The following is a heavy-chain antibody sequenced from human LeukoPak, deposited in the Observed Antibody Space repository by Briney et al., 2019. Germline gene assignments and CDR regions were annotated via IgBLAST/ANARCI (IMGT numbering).Heavy chain of an antibody. CDR2: IYTSGTT. V-gene: IGHV4-4*07. J-gene: IGHJ4*02. Sequence: PSETLSLTCTVSGGSNINYFRSWIRQPAGKGLEWIGHIYTSGTTHYNPSLNNRVTISLDTSKSQFSLHLNSVTAADTAVYYCARAEGSGSGAYTLDYWGQGILVTVSS. CDR1: GGSNINYF. D-gene: IGHD3-10*01. CDR3: ARAEGSGSGAYTLDY.